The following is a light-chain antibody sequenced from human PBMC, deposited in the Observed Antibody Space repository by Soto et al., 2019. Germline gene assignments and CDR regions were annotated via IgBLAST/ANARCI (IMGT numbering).Light chain of an antibody. CDR1: QSVSSY. J-gene: IGKJ4*01. Sequence: EIVLTQSPATLSLSPGERATLSCRASQSVSSYLAWYQQKPGQAPRLLIYDASNRATGIPARFSGSGSGTDFTLTTSSLEPEDFAVDDGQQRSNWPPSFGGGTKVEIK. CDR2: DAS. CDR3: QQRSNWPPS. V-gene: IGKV3-11*01.